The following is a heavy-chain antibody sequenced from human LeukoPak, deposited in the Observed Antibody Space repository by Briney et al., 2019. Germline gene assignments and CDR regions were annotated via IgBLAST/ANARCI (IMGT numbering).Heavy chain of an antibody. CDR2: SGYRARTT. V-gene: IGHV3-11*01. Sequence: AGSLRLSCAASGFRFSDYYLSGIRQAPAEGLQGFSWSGYRARTTYYEPSLKSPVTISIDTSKNQVSLELNSVTAEDTAVYYCARDLGLTISANWFDPWGQGTLVTVSS. J-gene: IGHJ5*02. CDR1: GFRFSDYY. CDR3: ARDLGLTISANWFDP. D-gene: IGHD3-3*01.